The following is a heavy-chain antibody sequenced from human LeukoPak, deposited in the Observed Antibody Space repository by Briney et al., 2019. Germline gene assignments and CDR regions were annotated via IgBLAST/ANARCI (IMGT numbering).Heavy chain of an antibody. CDR2: FDPEDGET. J-gene: IGHJ4*02. CDR1: GYTLTELS. CDR3: ATDLVLDVYYYGSGSSMRGNDY. D-gene: IGHD3-10*01. Sequence: ASVKVSCKVSGYTLTELSMHWVRQAPGKGLEWMGGFDPEDGETIYAQKFQGRVTMTEDTSTDTAYMELSSLRSEDTAVYYCATDLVLDVYYYGSGSSMRGNDYWGQGTLVTVSS. V-gene: IGHV1-24*01.